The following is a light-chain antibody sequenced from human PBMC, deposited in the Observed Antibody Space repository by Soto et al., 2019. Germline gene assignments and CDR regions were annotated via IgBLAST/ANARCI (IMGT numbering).Light chain of an antibody. J-gene: IGKJ5*01. Sequence: EIVMTQSPATLSVSPGERATLSCRASQSVSSNLAWYQQKPGQAPRLLIYGASTRATGIPARFGGSGSGTEFTLTISSLQSEDSALYYCQQYSNWPTFGQGTRLEIK. CDR3: QQYSNWPT. CDR2: GAS. CDR1: QSVSSN. V-gene: IGKV3-15*01.